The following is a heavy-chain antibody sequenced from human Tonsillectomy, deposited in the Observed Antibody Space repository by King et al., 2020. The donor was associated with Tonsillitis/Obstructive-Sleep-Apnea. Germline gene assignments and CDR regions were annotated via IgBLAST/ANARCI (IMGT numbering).Heavy chain of an antibody. V-gene: IGHV3-64*01. J-gene: IGHJ5*02. CDR2: ISSNGGST. D-gene: IGHD3-22*01. Sequence: VQLVESGGGLVQPGGSLRLSCAASGFTFSSYAMHWVRQAPGKGPEYVSAISSNGGSTYYANSVKGRFTISRDNSKNTLYLQMGSLRPEDMAVYYCARDRQHYDTGCFDPWGHGTLVTVSS. CDR1: GFTFSSYA. CDR3: ARDRQHYDTGCFDP.